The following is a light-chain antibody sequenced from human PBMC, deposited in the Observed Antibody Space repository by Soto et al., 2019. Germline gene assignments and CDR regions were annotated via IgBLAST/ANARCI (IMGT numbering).Light chain of an antibody. V-gene: IGKV3-15*01. CDR3: QEYNTWPWT. CDR2: GAS. Sequence: ETLMTQSPATLSVSPGERATLSCRASQSVNNNLAWYQQKLGQAPRVLIYGASTRATGIPARFTGSGSGTEFILTITRLQSEDSAVYSCQEYNTWPWTFGHGTKVEF. J-gene: IGKJ1*01. CDR1: QSVNNN.